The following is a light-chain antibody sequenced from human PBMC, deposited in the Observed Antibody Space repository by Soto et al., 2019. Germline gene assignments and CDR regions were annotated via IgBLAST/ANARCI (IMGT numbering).Light chain of an antibody. CDR1: SSDVGGHDY. Sequence: QSALTQPASVSGSPGQSITISCNGTSSDVGGHDYVSWYQQHPGKAPKLMIFAGSHRPSGVPYRFSASKSGNTASLTISGLQAEDEADYFCSSYTDSDTLYVFGSGTKLTVL. CDR3: SSYTDSDTLYV. J-gene: IGLJ1*01. V-gene: IGLV2-14*01. CDR2: AGS.